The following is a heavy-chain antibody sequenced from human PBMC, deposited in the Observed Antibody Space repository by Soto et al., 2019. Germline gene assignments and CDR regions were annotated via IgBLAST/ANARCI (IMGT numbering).Heavy chain of an antibody. CDR1: GFSVSGNY. CDR2: IYSDGST. Sequence: GGSLRLSCAASGFSVSGNYMSWVRQAPGKGLEWVSVIYSDGSTYYADSVKGQFTISRDNSKNMMYLQMNSLRAEDTAVYYCARDCSSTSCYTPHYGMDVWGQGTTVTVSS. D-gene: IGHD2-2*02. V-gene: IGHV3-53*01. J-gene: IGHJ6*02. CDR3: ARDCSSTSCYTPHYGMDV.